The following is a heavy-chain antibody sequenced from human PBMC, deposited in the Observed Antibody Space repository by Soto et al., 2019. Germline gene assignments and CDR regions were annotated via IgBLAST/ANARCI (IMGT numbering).Heavy chain of an antibody. CDR2: INSDGSIT. J-gene: IGHJ4*02. CDR3: VRYPRSVGGSYRPDY. CDR1: GFTFSSYW. Sequence: EVQLVESGGGLVQPGGSLRLSCAASGFTFSSYWMHWVRQVPEKGLVWVSRINSDGSITNYADAVKGRFTISRDNVKITLYLQMNSLSAEDTAVYYCVRYPRSVGGSYRPDYWGQGTLVTVSS. D-gene: IGHD3-16*02. V-gene: IGHV3-74*01.